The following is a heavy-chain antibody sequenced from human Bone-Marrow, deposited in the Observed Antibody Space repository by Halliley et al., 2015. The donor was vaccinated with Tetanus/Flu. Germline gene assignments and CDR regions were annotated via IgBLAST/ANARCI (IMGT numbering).Heavy chain of an antibody. J-gene: IGHJ5*02. D-gene: IGHD6-13*01. V-gene: IGHV4-39*01. Sequence: QWIGNIEYRGDTSYNPSLKGRVSISVDTSKNQFFLTLTSVTSADTAIYFCARRYISSWYAWFDPWGPGTRVTVSS. CDR3: ARRYISSWYAWFDP. CDR2: IEYRGDT.